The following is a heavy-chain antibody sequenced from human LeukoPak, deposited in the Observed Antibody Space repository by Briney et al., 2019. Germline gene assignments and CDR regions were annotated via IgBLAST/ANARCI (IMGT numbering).Heavy chain of an antibody. V-gene: IGHV1-18*01. CDR2: ISAYNGNT. CDR3: ARINFVEGYALAFDI. CDR1: GYTFTSYG. J-gene: IGHJ3*02. Sequence: ASVSVSCTASGYTFTSYGISWVRQAPGQGLEWMGWISAYNGNTNYAQKLQGRVTMTTDTSTSTAYMELRSLRSDDTAVYYCARINFVEGYALAFDIWGQGTMVTVSS. D-gene: IGHD5-12*01.